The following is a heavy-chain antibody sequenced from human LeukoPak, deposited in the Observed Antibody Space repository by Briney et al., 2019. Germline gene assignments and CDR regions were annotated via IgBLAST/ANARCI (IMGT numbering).Heavy chain of an antibody. CDR3: AKDRAIFGVVQNWFDP. J-gene: IGHJ5*02. V-gene: IGHV3-30*02. CDR1: GFTFSSYG. Sequence: PGGSLRLSCAASGFTFSSYGMHWVRQAPGKGLEWVAFIRYDGSNKYYADSVKGRFTISRDNSKNTLYLQMNSLRAEDTAVYYCAKDRAIFGVVQNWFDPWGQGTLVTVSS. CDR2: IRYDGSNK. D-gene: IGHD3-3*01.